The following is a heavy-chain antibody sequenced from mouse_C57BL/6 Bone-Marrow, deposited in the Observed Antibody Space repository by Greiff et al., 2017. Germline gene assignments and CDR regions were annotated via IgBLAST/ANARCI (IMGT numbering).Heavy chain of an antibody. D-gene: IGHD2-14*01. CDR1: GYTFTSYT. CDR2: INPSSGYT. CDR3: APLYYRVAY. J-gene: IGHJ3*01. V-gene: IGHV1-4*01. Sequence: QVQLKESGAELARPGASVKMSCKASGYTFTSYTMHWVKQRPGQGLEWIGYINPSSGYTKYNQKFKDKATLTADKSSSTAYMQLSSLTSEDSAVYYCAPLYYRVAYWGQGTLVTVSA.